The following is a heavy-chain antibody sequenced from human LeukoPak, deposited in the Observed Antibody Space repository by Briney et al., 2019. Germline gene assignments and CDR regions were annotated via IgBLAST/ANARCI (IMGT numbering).Heavy chain of an antibody. J-gene: IGHJ4*02. V-gene: IGHV3-48*04. D-gene: IGHD2/OR15-2a*01. Sequence: GGSLRLSCVVSGFNFNIYGMSWVRQAPGKGLEWVSYISSSSSTIYYADSLKGRFTISRDNAKNTVYLQMNSLRVEDTAIYYCARNIGSDWGQGTLVTVSS. CDR3: ARNIGSD. CDR2: ISSSSSTI. CDR1: GFNFNIYG.